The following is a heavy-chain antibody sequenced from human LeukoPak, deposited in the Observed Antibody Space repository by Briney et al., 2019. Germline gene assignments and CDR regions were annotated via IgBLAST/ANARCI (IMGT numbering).Heavy chain of an antibody. CDR3: ARTYYGDLDPFDY. D-gene: IGHD4-17*01. V-gene: IGHV3-21*01. CDR1: GFTFSSYS. Sequence: SGGSLRLSCAASGFTFSSYSMNWVRQAPGRGLEWVSSISSSSSYIYYADSVKGRFTISRDNAKNSLYLQMNSLRAEDTAVYYCARTYYGDLDPFDYWGQGTLVTVSS. J-gene: IGHJ4*02. CDR2: ISSSSSYI.